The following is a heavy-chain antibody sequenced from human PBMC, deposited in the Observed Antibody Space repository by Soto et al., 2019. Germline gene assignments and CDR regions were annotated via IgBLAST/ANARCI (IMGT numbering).Heavy chain of an antibody. CDR1: GFTFNSYA. CDR3: AKGVHIVVVTAIRY. CDR2: ISGSGGST. V-gene: IGHV3-23*01. D-gene: IGHD2-21*02. J-gene: IGHJ4*02. Sequence: EVQLLESGGGLVQPGGSLRLSCAASGFTFNSYAMSWVRQAPGKGLEWVSAISGSGGSTYYADSVKGRLTISRDNSKNTLDLQMNSLRAEDTAVYYCAKGVHIVVVTAIRYWGQGTLVTVSS.